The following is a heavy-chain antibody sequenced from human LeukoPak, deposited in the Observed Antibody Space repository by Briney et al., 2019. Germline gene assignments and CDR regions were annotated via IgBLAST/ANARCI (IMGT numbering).Heavy chain of an antibody. Sequence: GGSLRLSCAASGFTVNNNYMSWVRQAPGKGLEWVSGIYSGGSTYYADSVKGRFTISRDNSKNTLYLQMNSLRAEDTAVYYCAREGGSSWYFDYWGRETLATVSS. V-gene: IGHV3-53*01. J-gene: IGHJ4*02. CDR1: GFTVNNNY. D-gene: IGHD6-13*01. CDR2: IYSGGST. CDR3: AREGGSSWYFDY.